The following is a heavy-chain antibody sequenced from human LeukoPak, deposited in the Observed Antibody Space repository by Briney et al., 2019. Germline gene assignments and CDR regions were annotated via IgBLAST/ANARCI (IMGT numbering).Heavy chain of an antibody. Sequence: SETLSLTCAVYGGSFSGYYWSWIRQPPGKGLEWVGEINHSGSTNYNPSLKSRVTISVDTSKNQFSLKLSSVTAADTAVYYCARGILGYCTNGVCYPTFDYWGQGTLVTVSS. D-gene: IGHD2-8*01. CDR2: INHSGST. V-gene: IGHV4-34*01. CDR1: GGSFSGYY. CDR3: ARGILGYCTNGVCYPTFDY. J-gene: IGHJ4*02.